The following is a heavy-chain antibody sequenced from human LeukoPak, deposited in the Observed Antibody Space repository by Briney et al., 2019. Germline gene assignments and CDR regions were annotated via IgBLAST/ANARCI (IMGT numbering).Heavy chain of an antibody. CDR1: GFTFSSYA. J-gene: IGHJ4*02. CDR2: VTDTGGNT. Sequence: GGSLRLSCAASGFTFSSYAMTWVRQAPVKGLEWLSVVTDTGGNTYHADSVKGRSTISRDNSKNTVYLEMNSLRVEDTAVYYCAKGTVRSCSGPSCYPLDSWGRGTLVTVSS. D-gene: IGHD2-15*01. V-gene: IGHV3-23*01. CDR3: AKGTVRSCSGPSCYPLDS.